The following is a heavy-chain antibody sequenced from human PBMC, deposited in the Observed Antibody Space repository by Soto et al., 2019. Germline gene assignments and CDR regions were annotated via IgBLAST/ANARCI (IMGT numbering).Heavy chain of an antibody. V-gene: IGHV4-30-4*01. J-gene: IGHJ5*02. CDR3: ARQRTVYFARPGDWLDP. CDR2: IYYSGNI. Sequence: QVQLQESGPGLVKPSQTLSLTCTVSGASISSADYFWSWIRQPPGQGLEWIGYIYYSGNIFYNPSLESRVTISVDTSKNHFSLKLTSVTAADTAVYYCARQRTVYFARPGDWLDPWGQGALFTVSS. D-gene: IGHD3-9*01. CDR1: GASISSADYF.